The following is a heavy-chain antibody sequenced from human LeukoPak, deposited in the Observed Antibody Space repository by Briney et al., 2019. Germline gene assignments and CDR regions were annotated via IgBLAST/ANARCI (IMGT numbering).Heavy chain of an antibody. D-gene: IGHD6-19*01. CDR3: AREVAVAGKGYFQH. V-gene: IGHV3-33*01. CDR1: GFTFSIYG. J-gene: IGHJ1*01. CDR2: IWYDGSNK. Sequence: GGSLRLSCAASGFTFSIYGMHWVRQAPGKGLEWVAVIWYDGSNKYCADSVKGRFTISRDNSKNTLYLQMNSLRAEDTAVYYCAREVAVAGKGYFQHWGQGTLVTVSS.